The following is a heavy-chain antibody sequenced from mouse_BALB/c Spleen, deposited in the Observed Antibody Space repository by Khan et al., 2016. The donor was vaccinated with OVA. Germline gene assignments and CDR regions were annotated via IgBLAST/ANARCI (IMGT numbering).Heavy chain of an antibody. Sequence: QVQLKQSGPELKKPGETVKISCKASGYTFTNFGMNWVKQAPGEGLQWMGWINTYTGEPTYADDFKGRFAFSLETSASTAYLQINNLKNEDTATYFCTRPPYFSYVMVYWGQGTSVTVSS. CDR1: GYTFTNFG. CDR2: INTYTGEP. J-gene: IGHJ4*01. CDR3: TRPPYFSYVMVY. V-gene: IGHV9-3-1*01. D-gene: IGHD2-10*01.